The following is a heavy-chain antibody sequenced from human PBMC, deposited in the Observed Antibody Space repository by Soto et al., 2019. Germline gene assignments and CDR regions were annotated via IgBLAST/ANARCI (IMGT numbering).Heavy chain of an antibody. V-gene: IGHV4-59*01. D-gene: IGHD1-1*01. Sequence: PADTLSLTFTVSGCAISSYYWSWIRQPPGKGLEWIGYIYYSGSTNYNPSLKSRVTISVDTSKNQFSLKLSSVTAADTAVYYCARASTTWIDDLGQGTLVTISS. CDR2: IYYSGST. J-gene: IGHJ4*02. CDR3: ARASTTWIDD. CDR1: GCAISSYY.